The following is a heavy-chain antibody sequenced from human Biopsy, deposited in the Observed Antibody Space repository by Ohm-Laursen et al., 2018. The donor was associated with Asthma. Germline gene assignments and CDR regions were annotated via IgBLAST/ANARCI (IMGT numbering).Heavy chain of an antibody. Sequence: SLRLSCAASGFTFDDYAMHWVRQAPGKGLEGVSGVSWNSGSIDYADSVKGRFTISRDNAKNSLYLQMNSLRGADTALYYCVKDIRLQLWGFDSWGQGTLVTVSS. CDR3: VKDIRLQLWGFDS. D-gene: IGHD6-13*01. CDR1: GFTFDDYA. J-gene: IGHJ4*02. V-gene: IGHV3-9*01. CDR2: VSWNSGSI.